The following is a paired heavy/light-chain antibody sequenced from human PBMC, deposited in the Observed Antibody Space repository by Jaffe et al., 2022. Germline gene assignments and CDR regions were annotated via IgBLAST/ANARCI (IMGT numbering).Heavy chain of an antibody. D-gene: IGHD5-18*01. CDR1: GFTFSSYS. Sequence: EVQLVESGGGLVQPGGSLRLSCAASGFTFSSYSMNWVRQAPGKGLEWVSYISSSSSTIYYADSVKGRFTISRDNAKNSLYLQMNSLRAEDTAVYYCAREFFWPVFPYLGVEMATAEVRGVFDYWGQGTLVTVSS. CDR3: AREFFWPVFPYLGVEMATAEVRGVFDY. CDR2: ISSSSSTI. J-gene: IGHJ4*02. V-gene: IGHV3-48*01.
Light chain of an antibody. CDR3: QQLNSYPPIT. J-gene: IGKJ3*01. V-gene: IGKV1-9*01. CDR2: AAS. CDR1: QGISSY. Sequence: DIQLTQSPSFLSASVGDRVTITCRASQGISSYLAWYQQKPGKAPKLLIYAASTLQSGVPSRFSGSGSGTEFTLTISSLQPEDFATYYCQQLNSYPPITFGPGTKVDIK.